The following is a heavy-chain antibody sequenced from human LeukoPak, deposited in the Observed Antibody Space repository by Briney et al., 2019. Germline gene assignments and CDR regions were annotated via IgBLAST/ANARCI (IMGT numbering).Heavy chain of an antibody. Sequence: SETLSLTCAVYGGSFSSSSYYWGWIRQPPGKGLEWIGSIYYSGSTYYNPSLKSRVTISVDTSKNQFSLKLSSVTAADTAVYYCARDPVYCSGGSCYSGIDYWGQGTLVTVSS. J-gene: IGHJ4*02. CDR3: ARDPVYCSGGSCYSGIDY. D-gene: IGHD2-15*01. CDR1: GGSFSSSSYY. V-gene: IGHV4-39*07. CDR2: IYYSGST.